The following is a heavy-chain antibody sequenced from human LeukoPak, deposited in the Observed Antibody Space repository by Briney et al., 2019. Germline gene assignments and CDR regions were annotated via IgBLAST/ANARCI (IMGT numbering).Heavy chain of an antibody. Sequence: GGSLRLSCAASGFTFSSYSMNWVRQAPGKGLEWVSSISSSSYIYYADSVKGRFTISRDNAKNSLYLQMNSLRAEDTAVYYCARDGISYSGYDNWGQGTLVTVSS. J-gene: IGHJ4*02. CDR2: ISSSSYI. CDR1: GFTFSSYS. D-gene: IGHD5-12*01. CDR3: ARDGISYSGYDN. V-gene: IGHV3-21*01.